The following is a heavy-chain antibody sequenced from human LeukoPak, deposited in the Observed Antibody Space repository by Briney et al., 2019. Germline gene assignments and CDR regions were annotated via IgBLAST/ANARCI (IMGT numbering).Heavy chain of an antibody. CDR2: IWYDGSNK. J-gene: IGHJ3*02. CDR1: GFTFSSYG. Sequence: GRSLRLSCAASGFTFSSYGMHWVCQAPGKGLEWVAVIWYDGSNKYYADSVKGRFTISRDNSKNTLYLQMNSLRAEDTAVYYCARPRGGDYPLDAFDIWGQGTMVTVSS. D-gene: IGHD4-17*01. CDR3: ARPRGGDYPLDAFDI. V-gene: IGHV3-33*01.